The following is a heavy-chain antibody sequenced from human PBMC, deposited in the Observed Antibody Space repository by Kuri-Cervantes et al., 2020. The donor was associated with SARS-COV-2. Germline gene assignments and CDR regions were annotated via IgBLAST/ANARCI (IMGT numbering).Heavy chain of an antibody. Sequence: GGSLRLSCAASGFTFSSYAMHWVRQAPGKGLEWVAVISYDGSNKYYADSVKGRFTISRDNSKNTLYLQMNSLRAEDTAVYYCARDGPLIVGATLGFIDYWGQGNRVNGSS. D-gene: IGHD1-26*01. J-gene: IGHJ4*01. CDR2: ISYDGSNK. CDR3: ARDGPLIVGATLGFIDY. V-gene: IGHV3-30*04. CDR1: GFTFSSYA.